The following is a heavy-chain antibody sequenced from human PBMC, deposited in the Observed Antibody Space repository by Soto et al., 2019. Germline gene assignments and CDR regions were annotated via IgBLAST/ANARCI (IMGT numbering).Heavy chain of an antibody. D-gene: IGHD3-3*01. CDR2: IYYSGST. CDR1: GGSISSYY. Sequence: SETLSLTCTVSGGSISSYYWSWIRQPPGKGLEWIGYIYYSGSTNYNPSLKSRVTISVDTSKNQFSLKLSSVTAADTAVYYCARYIPIYDAFDIWGKGTMVTVSS. V-gene: IGHV4-59*08. J-gene: IGHJ3*02. CDR3: ARYIPIYDAFDI.